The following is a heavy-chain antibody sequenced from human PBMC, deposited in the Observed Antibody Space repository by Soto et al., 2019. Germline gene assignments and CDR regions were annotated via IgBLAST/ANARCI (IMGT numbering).Heavy chain of an antibody. CDR3: ARHPRDCGDRPFDY. D-gene: IGHD4-17*01. J-gene: IGHJ4*02. Sequence: SETLSLTCTVSGGSISSSSYYWGWIRQPPGKGLEWIGSIYYSGSTYYNPSLKSRVTISVDTSKNQFSLKLSSVTAADTAVYYCARHPRDCGDRPFDYWGQGTLVTVSS. CDR1: GGSISSSSYY. V-gene: IGHV4-39*01. CDR2: IYYSGST.